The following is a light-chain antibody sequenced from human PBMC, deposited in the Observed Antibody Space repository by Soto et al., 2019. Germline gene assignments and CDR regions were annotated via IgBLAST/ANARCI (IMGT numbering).Light chain of an antibody. Sequence: QSALTQPASVSGSPGQSITISCTGTSSDVGGYNYVSWYQHHPGRAPELIMYGVTNRPSGVSHRFSGSRSGNTASLTISGLQSEDEAEYYCNSYTSSGTVVFGTGTKVTVL. CDR3: NSYTSSGTVV. J-gene: IGLJ1*01. CDR1: SSDVGGYNY. CDR2: GVT. V-gene: IGLV2-14*01.